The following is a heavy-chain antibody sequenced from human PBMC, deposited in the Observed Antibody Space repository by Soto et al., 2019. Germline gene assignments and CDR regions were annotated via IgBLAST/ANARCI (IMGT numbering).Heavy chain of an antibody. V-gene: IGHV1-24*01. CDR2: FDPEDGET. CDR3: ATGPGLVRPLDY. Sequence: GASVKVSFKVSGYTLTELSMHWVRQAPGKGLEWMGGFDPEDGETIYAQKFQGRVTMTEDTSTDTAYMELSSLRSEDTAVYYCATGPGLVRPLDYWGQGTLVTVSS. J-gene: IGHJ4*02. D-gene: IGHD6-6*01. CDR1: GYTLTELS.